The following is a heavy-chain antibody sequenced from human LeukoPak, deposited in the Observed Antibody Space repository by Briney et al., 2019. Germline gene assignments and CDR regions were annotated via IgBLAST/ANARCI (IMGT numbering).Heavy chain of an antibody. CDR2: INHSGST. V-gene: IGHV4-34*01. CDR3: ARHAYYDFWSGYPYYFDY. Sequence: PSQTLSLTCAVYGGSFSGYYWSWIRQPPGKGLEWIGEINHSGSTNYNPSLKSRATISVDTSKNQFSLKLSSVTAADTAVYYCARHAYYDFWSGYPYYFDYWGQGTLVTVSS. D-gene: IGHD3-3*01. J-gene: IGHJ4*02. CDR1: GGSFSGYY.